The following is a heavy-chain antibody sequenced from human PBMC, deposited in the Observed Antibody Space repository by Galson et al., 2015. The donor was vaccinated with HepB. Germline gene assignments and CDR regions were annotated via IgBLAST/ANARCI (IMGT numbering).Heavy chain of an antibody. J-gene: IGHJ3*02. V-gene: IGHV4-39*01. CDR3: ARRGGRAAAGTYAFDI. CDR2: IYYSGNT. CDR1: DASISSSVYY. D-gene: IGHD6-13*01. Sequence: TLSLTCTVSDASISSSVYYWGWIRQPPGKGLEWIGSIYYSGNTYYNPSLKSRVTISIDTSKNQFSLKLSSVTAADTAVYYCARRGGRAAAGTYAFDIWGQGTMVTVSS.